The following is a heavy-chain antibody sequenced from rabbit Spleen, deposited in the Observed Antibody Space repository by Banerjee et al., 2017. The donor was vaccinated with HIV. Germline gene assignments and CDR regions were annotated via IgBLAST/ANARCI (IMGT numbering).Heavy chain of an antibody. V-gene: IGHV1S45*01. CDR1: RFSFTYTHM. D-gene: IGHD4-1*01. CDR2: INTVSGDT. CDR3: ARDLAGVVGWNFGL. Sequence: QQQLVESGGGLVKPEGSLTLTCAGPRFSFTYTHMMCWVRQAPGKGLEWIGCINTVSGDTAYARWAKGRFTISKTSSTTVTLQMTSLTAADAATYFCARDLAGVVGWNFGLWGPGTLVTVS. J-gene: IGHJ4*01.